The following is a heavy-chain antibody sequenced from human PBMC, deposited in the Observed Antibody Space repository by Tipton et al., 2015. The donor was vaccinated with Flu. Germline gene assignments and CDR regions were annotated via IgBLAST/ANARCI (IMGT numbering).Heavy chain of an antibody. CDR2: IYYSGST. CDR3: ARDGWLRGFDY. Sequence: LRLSCTVSGGSISSSSYYWGWIRQPPGKGLEWIGSIYYSGSTYYNPSLKSRVTMSVDTSKNQFSLKLSSVTAADTAVYYCARDGWLRGFDYWGQGTLVTVSS. D-gene: IGHD3-10*01. J-gene: IGHJ4*02. V-gene: IGHV4-39*07. CDR1: GGSISSSSYY.